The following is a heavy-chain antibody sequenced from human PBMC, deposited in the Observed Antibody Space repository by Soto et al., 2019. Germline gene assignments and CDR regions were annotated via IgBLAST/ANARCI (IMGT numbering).Heavy chain of an antibody. CDR1: GFTFTSSA. CDR3: AVQRTTETTVLDAFDI. D-gene: IGHD1-1*01. CDR2: IVVGSGNT. J-gene: IGHJ3*02. V-gene: IGHV1-58*01. Sequence: SVKVSCKASGFTFTSSALQWVRQARGQRLEWIGWIVVGSGNTNYAQKFQERVTITRDMSTSTAYMELSSLRSEDTAVYYCAVQRTTETTVLDAFDIWGQGTKVTVSS.